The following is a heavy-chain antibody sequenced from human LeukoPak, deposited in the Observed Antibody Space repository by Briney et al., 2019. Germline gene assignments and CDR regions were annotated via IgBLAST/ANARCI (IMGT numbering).Heavy chain of an antibody. J-gene: IGHJ4*02. D-gene: IGHD3-3*01. CDR3: ARGGSLHLILEWSNKYYFDY. V-gene: IGHV4-34*01. Sequence: PSETLSLTCAVYGGSFSGYYWSWIRQPPGKGLEWIGEINHSGSTNYNPSLKSRVTISVDTSKNQFSLKLSSVTAADTAVYYCARGGSLHLILEWSNKYYFDYWGQGTLVTVSS. CDR1: GGSFSGYY. CDR2: INHSGST.